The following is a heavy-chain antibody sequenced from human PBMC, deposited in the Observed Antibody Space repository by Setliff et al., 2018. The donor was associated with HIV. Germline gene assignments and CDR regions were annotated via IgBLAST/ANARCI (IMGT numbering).Heavy chain of an antibody. CDR3: ARVGYHGSGRYSFDY. J-gene: IGHJ4*02. V-gene: IGHV4-59*08. CDR1: RDSINGHW. D-gene: IGHD3-10*01. Sequence: SETLSLTCTVSRDSINGHWWSWIRQPPGKGLEWTGSIHYSGITHYNPSLKSRVTISADTSKNQFSLNLSSVTAAETAVYYCARVGYHGSGRYSFDYWGQGTLVTVSS. CDR2: IHYSGIT.